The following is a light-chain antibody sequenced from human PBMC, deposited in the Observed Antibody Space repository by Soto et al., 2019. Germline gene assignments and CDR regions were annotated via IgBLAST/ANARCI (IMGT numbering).Light chain of an antibody. CDR2: GAS. CDR3: QQYGSSPVT. CDR1: QSVSSSY. J-gene: IGKJ4*01. Sequence: EIVLTQSPGTLSLSPGERPTLSCRASQSVSSSYLAWYQQKPGQAHRXXIYGASSRATGTPDRFSGSGSGTDVTLTISRLEPEDGEVYDCQQYGSSPVTFGGGTKVDIK. V-gene: IGKV3-20*01.